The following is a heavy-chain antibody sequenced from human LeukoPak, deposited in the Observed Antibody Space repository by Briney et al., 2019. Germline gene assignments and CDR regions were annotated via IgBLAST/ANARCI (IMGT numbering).Heavy chain of an antibody. Sequence: GGSLRLSCAASGFPFSYYSMHWVRQAPGKGLEWVAVISYDEDNKYYTESVKGRFAISRDNSKDTLYLQMNSLRAGDTAVYYCARSPTRSLRVGEFDFWGQGTLVTVSS. CDR2: ISYDEDNK. CDR3: ARSPTRSLRVGEFDF. J-gene: IGHJ4*02. D-gene: IGHD1-26*01. CDR1: GFPFSYYS. V-gene: IGHV3-30*09.